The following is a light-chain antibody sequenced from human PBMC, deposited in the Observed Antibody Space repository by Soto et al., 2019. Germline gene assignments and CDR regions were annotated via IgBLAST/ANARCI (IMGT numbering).Light chain of an antibody. CDR3: QQYGTSPPST. J-gene: IGKJ5*01. Sequence: EIVLTQSPGTLSLSPGERATLSCRASQSVSSSSLAWYQQKPGQAPRLLINGASSRATGIPDRFSGSGSGTDFTLTISRLEPEDCAVYYCQQYGTSPPSTFGQGTRLEIK. CDR1: QSVSSSS. CDR2: GAS. V-gene: IGKV3-20*01.